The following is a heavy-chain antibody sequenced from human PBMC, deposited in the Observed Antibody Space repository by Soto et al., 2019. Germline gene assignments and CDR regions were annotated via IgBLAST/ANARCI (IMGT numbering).Heavy chain of an antibody. J-gene: IGHJ4*02. D-gene: IGHD3-16*02. V-gene: IGHV1-69*06. CDR3: ARTVRIDRPQPSVFDY. CDR1: GGTFSSYA. Sequence: QVQLVQSGAEVKKPGSSVKVSCKASGGTFSSYAISWVRQAPGQGLEWMGGIIPIFGTANYAQKFQGRVTITADKSTSTAYMELSSLRSEDTAVYYCARTVRIDRPQPSVFDYWGQGTLVTVSS. CDR2: IIPIFGTA.